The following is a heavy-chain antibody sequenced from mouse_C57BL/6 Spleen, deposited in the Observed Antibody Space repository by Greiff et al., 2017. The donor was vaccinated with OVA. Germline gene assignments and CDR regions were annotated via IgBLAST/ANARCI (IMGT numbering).Heavy chain of an antibody. CDR1: GYTFTSYW. CDR2: IYPGSGST. CDR3: ARRVYYVFTEAWFVH. J-gene: IGHJ3*01. D-gene: IGHD1-1*02. Sequence: QVQLQQPGAELVKPGASVKMSCKASGYTFTSYWITWVKQRPGQGLEWIGDIYPGSGSTNYNEKFKSKATLTVDTSSSTAYMQLSSLTSEDSAVYYCARRVYYVFTEAWFVHWGERTLVTVS. V-gene: IGHV1-55*01.